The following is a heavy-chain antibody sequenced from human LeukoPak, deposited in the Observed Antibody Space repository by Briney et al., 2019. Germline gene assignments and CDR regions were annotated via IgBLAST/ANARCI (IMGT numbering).Heavy chain of an antibody. Sequence: PSETLSLTCIVSGGPISSYYWSWIRQPAGKGREWIGRIFTSGSTNYNPSLKSRVTMSVDTSKNQFSLKLSSVTAADTAVYYCARDRYSSSWYKYYYYGMDVWGQGTTVTVSS. CDR2: IFTSGST. CDR3: ARDRYSSSWYKYYYYGMDV. J-gene: IGHJ6*02. D-gene: IGHD6-13*01. CDR1: GGPISSYY. V-gene: IGHV4-4*07.